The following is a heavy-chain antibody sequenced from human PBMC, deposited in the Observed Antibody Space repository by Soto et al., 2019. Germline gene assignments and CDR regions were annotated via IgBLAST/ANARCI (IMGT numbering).Heavy chain of an antibody. CDR1: GGSVNSPNC. CDR3: GRANTSGSPIDS. J-gene: IGHJ4*02. Sequence: QVQLQQSGPGLVKPSGTLSLTCAVSGGSVNSPNCWHWARQPPEKGLEWIGEVHHSGTSNYSPSLKTLLTLSGDKSNNEVSMNLRSVTAADTAIYYFGRANTSGSPIDSWGQGILVTVSS. V-gene: IGHV4-4*02. CDR2: VHHSGTS. D-gene: IGHD6-19*01.